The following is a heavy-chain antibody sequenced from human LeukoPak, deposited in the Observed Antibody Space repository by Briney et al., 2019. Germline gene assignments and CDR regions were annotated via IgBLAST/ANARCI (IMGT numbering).Heavy chain of an antibody. Sequence: GGALRLSCAASGFTFSSYAMHWVRQAPGKGLEWVAVISYDGSNKYYADSVKGRFTISRDNSKNTLYLQMNSLRAEDTAVYYCARDLVRGVIIPYYFDYWGQGTLVTVSS. D-gene: IGHD3-10*01. J-gene: IGHJ4*02. CDR2: ISYDGSNK. V-gene: IGHV3-30-3*01. CDR1: GFTFSSYA. CDR3: ARDLVRGVIIPYYFDY.